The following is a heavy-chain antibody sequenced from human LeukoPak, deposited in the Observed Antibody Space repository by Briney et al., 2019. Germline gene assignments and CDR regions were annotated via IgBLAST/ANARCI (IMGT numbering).Heavy chain of an antibody. V-gene: IGHV3-7*01. CDR1: GFTFNRCR. Sequence: GGSLRLSCVVSGFTFNRCRMNWVRQAPGKGLEWVAHINPDGRDTYYVDSVKGRFTISRDNAQNSMYLQMNSLRVEDTAVYYCTSWGDTTAEYFQRWGQGTLVTVSS. CDR2: INPDGRDT. CDR3: TSWGDTTAEYFQR. D-gene: IGHD2-21*02. J-gene: IGHJ1*01.